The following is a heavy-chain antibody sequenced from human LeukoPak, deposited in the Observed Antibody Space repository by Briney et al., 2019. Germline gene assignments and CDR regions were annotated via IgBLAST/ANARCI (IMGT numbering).Heavy chain of an antibody. CDR1: GYTLTELS. Sequence: ASVKVSCKVSGYTLTELSMHWVRQAPGKGLEWMGGFDPEDGETIYAQKFQGRVTMTEDTSTDTAYMEPSSLRSEDTAVYYCATPSNYGDYVSVPGYYYYYGMDVWGQGTTVTVSS. J-gene: IGHJ6*02. D-gene: IGHD4-17*01. V-gene: IGHV1-24*01. CDR2: FDPEDGET. CDR3: ATPSNYGDYVSVPGYYYYYGMDV.